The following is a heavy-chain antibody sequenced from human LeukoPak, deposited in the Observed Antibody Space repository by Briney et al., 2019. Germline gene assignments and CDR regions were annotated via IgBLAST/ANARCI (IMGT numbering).Heavy chain of an antibody. J-gene: IGHJ4*02. CDR3: AREGSMVRGVGIFGFDY. D-gene: IGHD3-10*01. V-gene: IGHV1-3*03. CDR1: GHTFISYA. CDR2: MNAGNGNT. Sequence: ASVKVSRKSSGHTFISYAMHWVRQAPGQRLEWMGWMNAGNGNTKYSQKFQGRVTITRDTSASTAYMGLSSLKSEDMAVYYCAREGSMVRGVGIFGFDYWGQGTLVTVSS.